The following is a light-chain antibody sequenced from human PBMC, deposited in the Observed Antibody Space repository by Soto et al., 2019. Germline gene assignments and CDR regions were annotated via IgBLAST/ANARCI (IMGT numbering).Light chain of an antibody. J-gene: IGKJ1*01. Sequence: DIQMTQSPSTLSASVGDTVTVTCRASQSVSGWLAWYQQKPGEAPKLLIYKASYLESGVPSRFSGSGSGTEFTLTISSLQPEDLATYYCQHYSAFSVTFGQGTKVDIK. CDR3: QHYSAFSVT. CDR1: QSVSGW. CDR2: KAS. V-gene: IGKV1-5*03.